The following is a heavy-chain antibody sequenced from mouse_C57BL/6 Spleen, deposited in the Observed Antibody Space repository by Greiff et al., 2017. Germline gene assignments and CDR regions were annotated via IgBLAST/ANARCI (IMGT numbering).Heavy chain of an antibody. CDR2: IDPSDSYT. CDR3: ARLGSTLYAMDF. Sequence: QVPLQQPGAELVMPGASVKLSCKASGYTFTSYWMHWVKQRPGQGLEWIGEIDPSDSYTNYNQKFKGKSTLTVDKSSSTAYMQLSSLTSEDSAVYYCARLGSTLYAMDFWGQGTSVTVSS. J-gene: IGHJ4*01. CDR1: GYTFTSYW. D-gene: IGHD5-1*01. V-gene: IGHV1-69*01.